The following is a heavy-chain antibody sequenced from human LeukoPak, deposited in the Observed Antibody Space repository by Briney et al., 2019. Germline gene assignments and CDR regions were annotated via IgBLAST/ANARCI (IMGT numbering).Heavy chain of an antibody. CDR2: VSWNGAYT. Sequence: GGSLRLSCAASGFSFDDYGMSWVRLAPGKGLEWVSGVSWNGAYTEYADSVRGRFTISRDNAKKSLYLQMNSLRVDDTALYYCARRKGPYGSGTYYDSWGQGTLVSVSS. J-gene: IGHJ4*02. CDR3: ARRKGPYGSGTYYDS. V-gene: IGHV3-20*04. CDR1: GFSFDDYG. D-gene: IGHD3-10*01.